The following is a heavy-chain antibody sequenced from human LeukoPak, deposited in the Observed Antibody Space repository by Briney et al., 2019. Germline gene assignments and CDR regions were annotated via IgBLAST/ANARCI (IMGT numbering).Heavy chain of an antibody. Sequence: PGGSLRLSCAAPGFTFSTYWMHWVRQAPGTGLGWVSLINSDGSSTNYADSVKGRFTISRDNAKNTLYLQMNSLRAEDTAVYYCATDVPAVTIFGYWGQGTLVTVSS. J-gene: IGHJ4*02. CDR3: ATDVPAVTIFGY. CDR1: GFTFSTYW. D-gene: IGHD2-2*01. CDR2: INSDGSST. V-gene: IGHV3-74*01.